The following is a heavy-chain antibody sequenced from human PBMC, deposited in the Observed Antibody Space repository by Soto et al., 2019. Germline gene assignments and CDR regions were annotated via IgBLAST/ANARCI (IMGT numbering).Heavy chain of an antibody. V-gene: IGHV4-59*01. CDR3: ARAKATGRPGGMDV. Sequence: KTSETLSLTCTVSGGSISSYYWSWIRQPPGKGLEWIGYIYYSGSTNYNPSLKSRVTISVDTSKNQFSLKLSSVTAADTAVYYCARAKATGRPGGMDVWGQGTTVTVSS. J-gene: IGHJ6*02. CDR2: IYYSGST. D-gene: IGHD5-12*01. CDR1: GGSISSYY.